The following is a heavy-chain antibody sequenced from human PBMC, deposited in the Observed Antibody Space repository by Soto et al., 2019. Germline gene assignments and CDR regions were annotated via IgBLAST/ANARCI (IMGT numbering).Heavy chain of an antibody. CDR3: ARPGGWYGGYYYGMDV. V-gene: IGHV5-51*01. Sequence: PEVSLKLSSKRSVYSFTSYWIGWVRQMPWKGLEWIGIIYPGDSDTRYRPSFQGQVTISADKSISTAYLQWSSLKASDTAMYYCARPGGWYGGYYYGMDVWGQGTTVTVSS. J-gene: IGHJ6*02. CDR1: VYSFTSYW. CDR2: IYPGDSDT. D-gene: IGHD6-19*01.